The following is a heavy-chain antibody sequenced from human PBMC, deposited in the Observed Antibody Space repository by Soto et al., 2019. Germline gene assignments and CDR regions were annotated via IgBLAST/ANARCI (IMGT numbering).Heavy chain of an antibody. Sequence: SETLSLTCTVSGGSISSYYWSWIRQPPGKGLEWIGYIYYSGSTNYNPSLKSRVTISVDTSKNQFSLKLSSVTAADTAVYYCAREDCSGGSCYSSGNWFDPWGQGTLVTVSS. D-gene: IGHD2-15*01. CDR1: GGSISSYY. CDR3: AREDCSGGSCYSSGNWFDP. J-gene: IGHJ5*02. CDR2: IYYSGST. V-gene: IGHV4-59*01.